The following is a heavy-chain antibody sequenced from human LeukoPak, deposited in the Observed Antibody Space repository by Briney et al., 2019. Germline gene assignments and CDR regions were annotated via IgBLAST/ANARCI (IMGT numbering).Heavy chain of an antibody. V-gene: IGHV4-39*07. Sequence: PSETLSLTCTVSGGSVSSSSYYWGWIRQPPGKGLEWIGSIYYSGSTYYNPSLKSRVTISVDTSKNQFSLKLSSVTAADTAVYYCARVSGGVRYYYYYMDVWRKGTTVTVSS. D-gene: IGHD2-8*01. J-gene: IGHJ6*03. CDR3: ARVSGGVRYYYYYMDV. CDR1: GGSVSSSSYY. CDR2: IYYSGST.